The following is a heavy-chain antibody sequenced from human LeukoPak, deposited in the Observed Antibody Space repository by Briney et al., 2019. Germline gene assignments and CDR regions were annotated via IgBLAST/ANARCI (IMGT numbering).Heavy chain of an antibody. CDR3: ARSWDARLNFDY. D-gene: IGHD1-26*01. CDR1: GFTINNNY. V-gene: IGHV3-66*02. Sequence: GGSLRLSCAASGFTINNNYMNWVRQAPGKGLEWVSVIYSGGNTYYADSVKGRFTISRDNSKNTLYLQMNSLRAEDTAIYYCARSWDARLNFDYWGQGTLVTVPS. CDR2: IYSGGNT. J-gene: IGHJ4*02.